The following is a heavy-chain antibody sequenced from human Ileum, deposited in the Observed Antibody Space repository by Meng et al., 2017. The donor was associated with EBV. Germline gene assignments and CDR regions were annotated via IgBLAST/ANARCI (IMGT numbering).Heavy chain of an antibody. CDR2: IYHNRRT. J-gene: IGHJ5*02. Sequence: QVQLQGSGPGLVGPSGTLSLTCSVSGASISNSNWWSWVRQSPGEGLEWIGAIYHNRRTNYNPSLKSRVIMSVDKSNNHFSLSLRAVTAADTAVYYCASNGAFTLVPWGQGTLVTVSS. D-gene: IGHD2-8*01. V-gene: IGHV4-4*02. CDR3: ASNGAFTLVP. CDR1: GASISNSNW.